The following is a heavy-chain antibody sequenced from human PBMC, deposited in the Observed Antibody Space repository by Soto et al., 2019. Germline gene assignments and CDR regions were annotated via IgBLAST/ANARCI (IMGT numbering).Heavy chain of an antibody. CDR2: ILSDGSNE. D-gene: IGHD2-2*01. J-gene: IGHJ6*02. V-gene: IGHV3-30-3*01. CDR1: GFTFSAFA. CDR3: ARAMPGMDV. Sequence: QVQLVESGGGVVQPGTSLRLSCAGSGFTFSAFAMHWVRQAPGKGLGWVALILSDGSNEAYADSVRGRFTISRDNSKNTLYLQMNSLGVEDTAVYYCARAMPGMDVWGQGTTVTVSS.